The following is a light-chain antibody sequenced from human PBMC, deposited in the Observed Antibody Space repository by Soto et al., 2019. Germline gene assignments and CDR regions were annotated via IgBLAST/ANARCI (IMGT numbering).Light chain of an antibody. CDR2: WAS. V-gene: IGKV4-1*01. Sequence: DIVMTQSPDSLAVSLGERATINCKSSRTVLYSPNSKNYLAWYQQKPGQPPKLPISWASTRESGVPDRFSGSGSGTDFTLTISSLQAGDAAVYYCQQYLGTPVTFGQGTRLEIK. CDR3: QQYLGTPVT. CDR1: RTVLYSPNSKNY. J-gene: IGKJ5*01.